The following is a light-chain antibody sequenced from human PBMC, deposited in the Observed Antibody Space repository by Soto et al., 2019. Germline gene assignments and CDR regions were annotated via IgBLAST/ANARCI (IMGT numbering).Light chain of an antibody. CDR2: KAS. J-gene: IGKJ4*01. Sequence: DIQMTQSPSTLSGSVGDRVTITCRASQTISSWLAWYQQKPGKAPKLLIYKASTLKSGVPSRFSGSRSGPDFTLTISSLQPEDFATYYCQQYNSVSLLTFGGGTKVDIK. V-gene: IGKV1-5*03. CDR3: QQYNSVSLLT. CDR1: QTISSW.